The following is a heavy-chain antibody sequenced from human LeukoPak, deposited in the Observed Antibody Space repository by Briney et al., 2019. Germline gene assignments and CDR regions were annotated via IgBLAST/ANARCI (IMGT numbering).Heavy chain of an antibody. CDR1: GFTFSSYA. J-gene: IGHJ6*02. D-gene: IGHD3-9*01. CDR3: ARDLLHDTLTGDSLGGMDV. CDR2: ISYDGSKK. Sequence: GRSLRLSCAASGFTFSSYAMHWVRQAPGKGLEWVAVISYDGSKKYYADSVKGRFTISRDKSKNTLYLQMNSLRAEDTAVYYCARDLLHDTLTGDSLGGMDVWGQGTTVTVSS. V-gene: IGHV3-30-3*01.